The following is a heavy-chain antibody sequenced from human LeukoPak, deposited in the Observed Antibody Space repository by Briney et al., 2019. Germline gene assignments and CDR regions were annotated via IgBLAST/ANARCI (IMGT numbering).Heavy chain of an antibody. CDR1: GFTVSSNY. D-gene: IGHD2-2*01. J-gene: IGHJ6*03. CDR3: ASLQVPAANYYYMDV. V-gene: IGHV3-53*01. CDR2: IYSGGTT. Sequence: GGSLRLSCAASGFTVSSNYMSWVRQAPGKGLEWVSVIYSGGTTYYADSVKGRFTISRDNSKNTLYLQMNSLRAEDTAVYYCASLQVPAANYYYMDVWGKGTTVTVSS.